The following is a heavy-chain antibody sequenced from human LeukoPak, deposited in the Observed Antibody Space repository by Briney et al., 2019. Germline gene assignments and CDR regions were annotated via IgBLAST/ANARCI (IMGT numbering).Heavy chain of an antibody. J-gene: IGHJ4*02. V-gene: IGHV3-21*01. CDR3: ATLKLRYFDWSDY. D-gene: IGHD3-9*01. Sequence: GGSLRLSCAASGFTFSSYSMNWVRQAPGKGLEWVSSISSSSSYIYYADSVKGRFTISRDNAKNSLYLQMNSLRAEDTAVYYCATLKLRYFDWSDYWGQGILVTVSS. CDR1: GFTFSSYS. CDR2: ISSSSSYI.